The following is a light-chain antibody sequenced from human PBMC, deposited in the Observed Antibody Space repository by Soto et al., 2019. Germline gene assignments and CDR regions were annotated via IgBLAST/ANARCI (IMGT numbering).Light chain of an antibody. CDR2: VAS. V-gene: IGKV3-20*01. CDR1: ETVSNNY. CDR3: QQYGNSPQT. J-gene: IGKJ1*01. Sequence: EVVLTQSPGSLSLSPGERATLSCRASETVSNNYLAWYQQKPGQAPRLLIFVASSRATGIPDRFRGSGSGTDFTLTITRLEPEDFAVYYCQQYGNSPQTFGQGTKVDIK.